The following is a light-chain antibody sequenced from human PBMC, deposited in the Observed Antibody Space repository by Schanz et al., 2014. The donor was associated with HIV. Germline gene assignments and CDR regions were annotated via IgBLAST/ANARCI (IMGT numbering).Light chain of an antibody. CDR1: QSVLYSSNNKNF. J-gene: IGKJ2*01. CDR2: WAS. CDR3: QQYYSAPPT. Sequence: DIVMTQSPDSLAVSLGERATIHCKSSQSVLYSSNNKNFLTWYQQKPGQPPKMLIYWASTRDSGVPDRFSGSGSGTDFTLTITNLQPEDVALYYCQQYYSAPPTFGPGTKVEI. V-gene: IGKV4-1*01.